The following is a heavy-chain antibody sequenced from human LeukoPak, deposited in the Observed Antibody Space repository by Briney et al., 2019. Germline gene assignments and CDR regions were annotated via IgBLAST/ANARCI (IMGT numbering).Heavy chain of an antibody. Sequence: PGRSLRLSCAASGFTFSSYDMHWVRQAPGKGLEWVAVISYDGNNKYYADSVKGRFTISRDNSKNMLYLQMNSLRAEDTAVYYCAKGWFDPWDQGTLVTVSS. CDR1: GFTFSSYD. CDR2: ISYDGNNK. J-gene: IGHJ5*02. CDR3: AKGWFDP. V-gene: IGHV3-30*18.